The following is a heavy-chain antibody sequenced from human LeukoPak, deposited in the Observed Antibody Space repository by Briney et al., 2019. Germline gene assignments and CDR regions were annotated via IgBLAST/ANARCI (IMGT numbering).Heavy chain of an antibody. Sequence: GGSLRLSCAASGFTFSSYGMHWVRQAPGKGLEWVAFIRYDGSNKYYADSVKGRFTISRDNSKNTLYLQMNSLRAEDTAVYYCAKDGLEGNYYYYYMDVWGKGTTVTVSS. CDR1: GFTFSSYG. CDR3: AKDGLEGNYYYYYMDV. J-gene: IGHJ6*03. D-gene: IGHD3/OR15-3a*01. V-gene: IGHV3-30*02. CDR2: IRYDGSNK.